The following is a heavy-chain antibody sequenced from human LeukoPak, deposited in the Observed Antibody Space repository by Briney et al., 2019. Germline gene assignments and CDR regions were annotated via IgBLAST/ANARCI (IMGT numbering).Heavy chain of an antibody. D-gene: IGHD6-19*01. CDR2: IYYSGST. J-gene: IGHJ4*02. CDR1: GGSISSSSYY. Sequence: SETLSLTCTVSGGSISSSSYYWGWIRQPPGKGLEGIGSIYYSGSTYYNPSLKSRVTISVDTSKNQFSLKLSSVTAADTAVYCCARLHIAVPRDYWGQGTLVTVSS. V-gene: IGHV4-39*07. CDR3: ARLHIAVPRDY.